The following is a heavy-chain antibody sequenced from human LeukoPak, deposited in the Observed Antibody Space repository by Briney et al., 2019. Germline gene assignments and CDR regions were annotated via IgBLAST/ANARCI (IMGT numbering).Heavy chain of an antibody. CDR3: ARAHYDFWSGQLYYYYYYMDV. D-gene: IGHD3-3*01. Sequence: ASVKVSCKASGYTFTSYAMNWVRQAPGQGLEWMGWINTNTGNPTYAQGFTGRFVFSLDTSVSTAYLQISSLKAEDTAVYYCARAHYDFWSGQLYYYYYYMDVWGKGTTVTVSS. CDR1: GYTFTSYA. J-gene: IGHJ6*03. V-gene: IGHV7-4-1*02. CDR2: INTNTGNP.